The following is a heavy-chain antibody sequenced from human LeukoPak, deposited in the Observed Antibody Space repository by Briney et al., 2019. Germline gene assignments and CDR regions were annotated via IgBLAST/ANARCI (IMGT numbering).Heavy chain of an antibody. V-gene: IGHV4-4*09. CDR2: IYPSGST. J-gene: IGHJ4*02. D-gene: IGHD6-6*01. CDR3: ARTFSSSSVADY. CDR1: GGSISSYY. Sequence: SETLSLTCTVSGGSISSYYWSWIRQPPGKGLEWIGYIYPSGSTNYNPSLKGRVTISVDTSKNQFSLKLSSVTAADTAVYYCARTFSSSSVADYWGQGTLVTVSS.